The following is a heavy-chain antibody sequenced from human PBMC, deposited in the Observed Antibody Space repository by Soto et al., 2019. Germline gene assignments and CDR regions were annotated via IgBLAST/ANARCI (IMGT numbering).Heavy chain of an antibody. V-gene: IGHV4-39*01. Sequence: QLQLQESGPGLVKPSETLSLTCTVSGGSISSSSYYWGWIRQPPGKGLEWIGSIYYSGSTYYNPSLKSRVTISVDTSKNQFSLKLSSVTAADTAVYYCARFRAAAGTEPYYGMDVWGQGTTVTVSS. D-gene: IGHD6-13*01. CDR2: IYYSGST. CDR1: GGSISSSSYY. CDR3: ARFRAAAGTEPYYGMDV. J-gene: IGHJ6*02.